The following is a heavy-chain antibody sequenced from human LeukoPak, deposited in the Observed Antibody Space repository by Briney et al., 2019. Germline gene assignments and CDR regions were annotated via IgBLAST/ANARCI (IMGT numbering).Heavy chain of an antibody. V-gene: IGHV5-51*01. CDR1: GYSFTSYW. J-gene: IGHJ4*02. Sequence: GESLKISCQGSGYSFTSYWIGWVRQVPGKGLEWMGIIYPGDSDTRYSPSFQGQVTISADKSISTAYLQWSSLKASDTAVYYCARLGAVAGLIHYFDYWGQGTLVTVSS. D-gene: IGHD6-19*01. CDR3: ARLGAVAGLIHYFDY. CDR2: IYPGDSDT.